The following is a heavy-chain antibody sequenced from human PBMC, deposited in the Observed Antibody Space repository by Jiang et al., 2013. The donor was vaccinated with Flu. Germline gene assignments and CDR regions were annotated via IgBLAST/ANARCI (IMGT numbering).Heavy chain of an antibody. CDR1: GGSISSYY. Sequence: GSGLVKPSETLSLTCTVSGGSISSYYWSWIRQPPGKGLEWIGYIYYSGSTNYNPSLKSRVTISVDTSKNQFSLKLSSVTAADTAVYYCARQVGARYSIYYYYGMDVWGKGTTVTVSS. J-gene: IGHJ6*04. CDR2: IYYSGST. D-gene: IGHD6-13*01. CDR3: ARQVGARYSIYYYYGMDV. V-gene: IGHV4-59*08.